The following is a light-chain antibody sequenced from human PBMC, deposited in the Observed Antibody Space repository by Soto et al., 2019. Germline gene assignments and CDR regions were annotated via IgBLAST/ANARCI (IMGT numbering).Light chain of an antibody. CDR1: SSDVGSHNY. CDR3: SSYASTSTPYV. Sequence: QSVLTQPASVSGSPGQSITISCTGTSSDVGSHNYVSWYQQHPGKAPKLIIFEVNSRPSGVPNRFSGSKSGSAASLTISGLQAEDEADYYCSSYASTSTPYVFGGGTKLTVL. CDR2: EVN. J-gene: IGLJ2*01. V-gene: IGLV2-14*01.